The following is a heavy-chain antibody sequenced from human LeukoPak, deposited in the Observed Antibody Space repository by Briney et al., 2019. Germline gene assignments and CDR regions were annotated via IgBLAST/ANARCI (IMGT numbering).Heavy chain of an antibody. J-gene: IGHJ4*02. Sequence: GGSLRLSCAASGFTVSSNYMSWVRQAPGKGLEWVSVIYSGGSTYYADSVKGRFTISRDNSKNTLYLRMNSLSAEDTAVYYCASPGRHDSGRGAFDYWGQGTLVTVSS. CDR1: GFTVSSNY. CDR3: ASPGRHDSGRGAFDY. V-gene: IGHV3-53*01. D-gene: IGHD3-22*01. CDR2: IYSGGST.